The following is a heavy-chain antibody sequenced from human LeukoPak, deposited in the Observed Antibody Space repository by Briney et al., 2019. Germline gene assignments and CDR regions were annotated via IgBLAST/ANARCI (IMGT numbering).Heavy chain of an antibody. CDR1: GGSFSGYY. CDR3: ARFEYSSSSSIDY. D-gene: IGHD6-6*01. Sequence: SETLSLTCAVYGGSFSGYYWSWIRQPPGKGLEWIGEINHSGSTNYNPSLKSRVTISVDTSKSQFSLKLSSVTAADTAVYYCARFEYSSSSSIDYWGQGTLVTVSS. J-gene: IGHJ4*02. CDR2: INHSGST. V-gene: IGHV4-34*01.